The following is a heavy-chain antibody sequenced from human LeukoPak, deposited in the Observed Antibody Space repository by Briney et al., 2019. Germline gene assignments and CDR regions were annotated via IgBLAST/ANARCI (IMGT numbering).Heavy chain of an antibody. V-gene: IGHV4-4*02. D-gene: IGHD5-18*01. CDR2: IYHSGST. CDR3: ARDWNGYSYASGNDAFDI. CDR1: GGSISSSNW. Sequence: SGTLSLTCAVSGGSISSSNWWSWVRQPPGKGLEWIGEIYHSGSTNYNPSLKSRVTISVDKSKNQFSLKLSSVTAADTAVYYCARDWNGYSYASGNDAFDIWGQGTMVTVSS. J-gene: IGHJ3*02.